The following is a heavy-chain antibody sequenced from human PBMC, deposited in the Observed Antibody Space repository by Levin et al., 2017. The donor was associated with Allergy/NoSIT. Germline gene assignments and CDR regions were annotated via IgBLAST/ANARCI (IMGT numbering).Heavy chain of an antibody. CDR1: GFTFSSYE. CDR2: ISSSGSTI. Sequence: GESLKISCAASGFTFSSYEMNWVRQAPGKGLEWVSYISSSGSTIYYADSVKGRFTISRDNAKNSLYLQMNSLRAEDTAVYYCAGHFGYCSSTSCYTGGMDVWGQGTTVTVSS. CDR3: AGHFGYCSSTSCYTGGMDV. V-gene: IGHV3-48*03. J-gene: IGHJ6*02. D-gene: IGHD2-2*02.